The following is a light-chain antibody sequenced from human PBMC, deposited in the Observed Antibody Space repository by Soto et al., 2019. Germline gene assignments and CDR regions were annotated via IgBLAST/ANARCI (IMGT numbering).Light chain of an antibody. CDR1: QSVGSN. Sequence: EVVLTQSPGTLPLSPGERASLSFRASQSVGSNLAWYQQKPGQAPRLLIYGASSRATGIPDRFSGSGSGTDFTLTISRLEPEDFAVYYCQQYGSSLTFGGGTKVDI. CDR2: GAS. CDR3: QQYGSSLT. V-gene: IGKV3-20*01. J-gene: IGKJ4*01.